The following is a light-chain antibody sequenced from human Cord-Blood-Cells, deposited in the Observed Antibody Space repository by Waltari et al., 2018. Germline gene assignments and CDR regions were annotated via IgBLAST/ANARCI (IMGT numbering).Light chain of an antibody. CDR1: SRDVGGYNY. Sequence: QSALTQPRSVSGSPGQSVTISCTGTSRDVGGYNYVSWYQQHPGKAPKLMIYDVSTRTSGVPDRFSGSKSGNTASLTISGLQAEDEADYYCCSYAGSYVVFGGGTKLTVL. CDR2: DVS. V-gene: IGLV2-11*01. CDR3: CSYAGSYVV. J-gene: IGLJ2*01.